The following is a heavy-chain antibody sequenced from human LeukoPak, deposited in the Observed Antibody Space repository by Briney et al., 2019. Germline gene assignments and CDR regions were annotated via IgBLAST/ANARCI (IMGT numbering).Heavy chain of an antibody. CDR3: ARDEDGSGSYCHY. V-gene: IGHV3-48*01. CDR1: GFTFSSYS. Sequence: PGGSLRLSCAASGFTFSSYSMNWVRQAPGKGLEWVSYISSSSSTIYYADSVKGRFTISRDNAKNSLYLQMNSLRAEDTAVYYCARDEDGSGSYCHYWGQGTLVTVSS. D-gene: IGHD3-10*01. CDR2: ISSSSSTI. J-gene: IGHJ4*02.